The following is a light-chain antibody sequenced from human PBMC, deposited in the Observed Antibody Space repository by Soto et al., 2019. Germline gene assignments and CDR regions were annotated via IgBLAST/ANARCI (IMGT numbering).Light chain of an antibody. CDR1: QSVSSSY. J-gene: IGKJ5*01. CDR2: GAS. Sequence: EFVLTQSPGTLSLSPGERATLSCRASQSVSSSYLAWYQQKPGQAPRLLIYGASGRATGIPDRFSGSGSGTDFTLTISRLEPEDFAVYYCQQYGSSPRTFGQGTLLEI. V-gene: IGKV3-20*01. CDR3: QQYGSSPRT.